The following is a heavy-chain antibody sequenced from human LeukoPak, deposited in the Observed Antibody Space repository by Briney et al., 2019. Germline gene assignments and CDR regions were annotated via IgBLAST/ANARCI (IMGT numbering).Heavy chain of an antibody. CDR3: ARAIWSGYLGWFDP. CDR2: IIPIFGTA. D-gene: IGHD3-3*01. J-gene: IGHJ5*02. Sequence: SVKVSCKAPGGTLSSYGISWVRQAPGQGLEWMGGIIPIFGTANYAQKFQGRVTMTADKSTSTAYMELSSLRSEDTAVYYCARAIWSGYLGWFDPWGQGTLVTVSS. V-gene: IGHV1-69*06. CDR1: GGTLSSYG.